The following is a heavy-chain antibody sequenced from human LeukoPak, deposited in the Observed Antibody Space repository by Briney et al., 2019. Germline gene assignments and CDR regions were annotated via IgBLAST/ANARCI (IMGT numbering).Heavy chain of an antibody. V-gene: IGHV3-7*01. CDR3: VRGDYYDSSGYYPFDY. D-gene: IGHD3-22*01. CDR1: GFTFSSYW. J-gene: IGHJ4*02. CDR2: IRQDGSEK. Sequence: GGSLRLSCAASGFTFSSYWMSWVRQAPGKGLEWVANIRQDGSEKYYVGSVKGRFTISRDNAKNSLYLQMNSLRAEDTAVYYCVRGDYYDSSGYYPFDYWGQGTLVTVSS.